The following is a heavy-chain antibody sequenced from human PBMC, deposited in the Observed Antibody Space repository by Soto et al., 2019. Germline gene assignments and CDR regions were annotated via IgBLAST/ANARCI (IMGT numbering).Heavy chain of an antibody. Sequence: PSETLSLTCAVYGGSFSGYYWSWIRQPPGKGLEWIGEINHSGSTNYNPSLKSRVTISVDTSKNQFSLKLSSVTAADTAVYYCARRDFWSGYYRTHFDYWGQGTLVTVSS. CDR3: ARRDFWSGYYRTHFDY. V-gene: IGHV4-34*01. J-gene: IGHJ4*02. D-gene: IGHD3-3*01. CDR1: GGSFSGYY. CDR2: INHSGST.